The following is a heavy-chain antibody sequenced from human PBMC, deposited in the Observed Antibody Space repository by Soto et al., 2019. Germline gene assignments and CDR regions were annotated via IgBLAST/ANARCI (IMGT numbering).Heavy chain of an antibody. CDR2: ISYDGSNK. CDR1: GFTFSSYG. CDR3: AKGTEDSYGGAYFDY. V-gene: IGHV3-30*18. J-gene: IGHJ4*02. D-gene: IGHD5-18*01. Sequence: GGSLRLSCAASGFTFSSYGMHWVRQAPGKGLEWVAVISYDGSNKYYADSVKGRFTISRDNSKNTLYLQMNSLRAEDTAVYYCAKGTEDSYGGAYFDYWGQGTLVTVSS.